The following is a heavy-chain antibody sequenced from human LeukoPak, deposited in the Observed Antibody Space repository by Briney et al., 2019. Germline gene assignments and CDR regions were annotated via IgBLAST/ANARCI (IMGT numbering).Heavy chain of an antibody. Sequence: ASVKVSCKVSGYTLTELSMHWGRQAPGKGLEWRGGFDPEDGETIYAQKFQGRVTMTEDTSTDTAYMELSSLRSEDTAVYYCARLFGYYDSSGQYYFDYWGQGTLVTVSS. CDR3: ARLFGYYDSSGQYYFDY. D-gene: IGHD3-22*01. CDR2: FDPEDGET. CDR1: GYTLTELS. J-gene: IGHJ4*02. V-gene: IGHV1-24*01.